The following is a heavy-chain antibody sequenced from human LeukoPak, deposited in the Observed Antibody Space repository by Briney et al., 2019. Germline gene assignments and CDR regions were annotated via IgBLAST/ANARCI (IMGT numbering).Heavy chain of an antibody. J-gene: IGHJ6*02. V-gene: IGHV3-53*01. CDR1: GFTVSTKY. CDR2: TYSGGVT. D-gene: IGHD2-15*01. CDR3: AREKSRGGDFYGMDV. Sequence: GGSLRLSCAASGFTVSTKYMSWVRQSPVKGLEWVSITYSGGVTYYADSVRGRFTISRDNSKNTMDLQMDSLRADDTATYYCAREKSRGGDFYGMDVWGQGTTVTVSS.